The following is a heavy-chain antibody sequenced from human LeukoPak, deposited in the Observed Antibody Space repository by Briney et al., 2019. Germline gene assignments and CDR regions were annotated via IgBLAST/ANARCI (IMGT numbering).Heavy chain of an antibody. CDR3: ALSSGDIDY. D-gene: IGHD7-27*01. Sequence: GGSLRLSCAASGFTFDDYGMSWVRQAQGKGLEWVSVIYSGGSTYYADSVKGRFTISRDNSKNTLYLQMNSLRAEDTAVYYCALSSGDIDYWGQGTLVTVSS. J-gene: IGHJ4*02. CDR1: GFTFDDYG. CDR2: IYSGGST. V-gene: IGHV3-53*01.